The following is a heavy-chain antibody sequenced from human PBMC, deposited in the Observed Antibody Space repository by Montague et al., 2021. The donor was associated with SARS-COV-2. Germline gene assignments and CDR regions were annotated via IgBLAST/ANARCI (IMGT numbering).Heavy chain of an antibody. D-gene: IGHD3-16*01. CDR3: ARDLRWRYGYGMDV. Sequence: CAISGDSVSSDSAAWSWVRQSPSRGLEWLGRTYYRSNWYNDYAVSVKSRITIKSDTSKNQISLQLNSVTPGDTAVYYCARDLRWRYGYGMDVWGQGTTVTVSS. V-gene: IGHV6-1*01. CDR1: GDSVSSDSAA. CDR2: TYYRSNWYN. J-gene: IGHJ6*02.